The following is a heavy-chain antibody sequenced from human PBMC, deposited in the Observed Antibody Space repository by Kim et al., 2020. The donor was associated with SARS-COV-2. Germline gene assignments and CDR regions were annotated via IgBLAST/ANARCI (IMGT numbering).Heavy chain of an antibody. J-gene: IGHJ5*02. CDR3: AREGSGSYNWLDP. Sequence: SSQKFQGRVTITRDTSATTAYMELSSLTSKDTAVYYCAREGSGSYNWLDPWGQGTLVTVSS. V-gene: IGHV1-3*01. D-gene: IGHD3-10*01.